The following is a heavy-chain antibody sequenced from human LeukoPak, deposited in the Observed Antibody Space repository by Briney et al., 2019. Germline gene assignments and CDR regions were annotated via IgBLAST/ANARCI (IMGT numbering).Heavy chain of an antibody. V-gene: IGHV3-48*01. CDR3: ARRRYYDSTGYFE. CDR2: ISSSSSTI. CDR1: GFTFSSYS. D-gene: IGHD3-22*01. Sequence: GGSLRLSCAASGFTFSSYSMNWVRQAPGKGLEWVSYISSSSSTIYYADSVKGRFTISRDNAKNSLYLQMNSLRAEDTAVYYCARRRYYDSTGYFEWGRGTLVTVSS. J-gene: IGHJ1*01.